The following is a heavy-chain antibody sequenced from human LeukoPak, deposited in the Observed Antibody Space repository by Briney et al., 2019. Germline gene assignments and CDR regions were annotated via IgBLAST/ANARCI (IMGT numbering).Heavy chain of an antibody. CDR3: ARGGSFDGDYAPFGMDV. Sequence: PSETLSLTCTVSGGSISSYYWSWIRQPPGKGLEWIGYIHYSGSTIHNPSLKSRVTISVDTSKNQFSLKLSSVTAADTAVYYCARGGSFDGDYAPFGMDVWGQGTTVTVSS. V-gene: IGHV4-59*01. J-gene: IGHJ6*02. CDR2: IHYSGST. D-gene: IGHD4-17*01. CDR1: GGSISSYY.